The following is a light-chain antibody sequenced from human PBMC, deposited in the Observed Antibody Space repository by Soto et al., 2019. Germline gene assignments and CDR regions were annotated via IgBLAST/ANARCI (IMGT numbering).Light chain of an antibody. CDR3: SSYTSSRAYV. J-gene: IGLJ1*01. Sequence: QSALTQPASVSGSAGQSITISCSGTMRDVGAYNLVSWYQQHPGTAPKLIIYEVSNRPSGVSNRFSGSKSGNTASLTISGLQAEDEADYYCSSYTSSRAYVFGIGTKLTVL. V-gene: IGLV2-14*01. CDR2: EVS. CDR1: MRDVGAYNL.